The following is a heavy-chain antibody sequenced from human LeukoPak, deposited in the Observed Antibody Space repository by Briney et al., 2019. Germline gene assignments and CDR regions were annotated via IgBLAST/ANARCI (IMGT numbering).Heavy chain of an antibody. CDR2: IYYSGST. J-gene: IGHJ4*02. V-gene: IGHV4-61*01. Sequence: SETLSLTCTVSGGSVSSGSYYWSWTRQPPGKGLEWIGYIYYSGSTNYNPSLKSRVTISVDTSKNQFSLKLSSVTAADTAVYYCARDNDSSSWYYFDYWGQGTLVTVSS. CDR1: GGSVSSGSYY. D-gene: IGHD6-13*01. CDR3: ARDNDSSSWYYFDY.